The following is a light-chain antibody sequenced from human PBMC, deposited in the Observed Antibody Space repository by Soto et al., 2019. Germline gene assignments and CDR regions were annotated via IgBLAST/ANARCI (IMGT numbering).Light chain of an antibody. V-gene: IGKV1-8*01. CDR3: QQYYSYPLT. J-gene: IGKJ4*01. CDR2: AAS. Sequence: AIRMTQSPSSFSASPGDRVTITCRASQGISSYLAWYQQKPGKAPKLLIYAASTLQSGVPSRFSGSGSGTDCTLTISCLQSEDLATYYCQQYYSYPLTFGGGTKVDIK. CDR1: QGISSY.